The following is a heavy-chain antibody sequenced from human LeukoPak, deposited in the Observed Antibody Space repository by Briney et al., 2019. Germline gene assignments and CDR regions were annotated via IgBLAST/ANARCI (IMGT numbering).Heavy chain of an antibody. Sequence: PSETLSLTCTVSGGSISSYYWSWIRQPPGKGLEWIGYIYYSGSTNYNPSLKSRVTISVDTSKNQFSLKLSSVTAADTAVYYCARRTHQAYDAFDIWGQGTMVTVSS. J-gene: IGHJ3*02. D-gene: IGHD1-14*01. CDR1: GGSISSYY. V-gene: IGHV4-59*01. CDR3: ARRTHQAYDAFDI. CDR2: IYYSGST.